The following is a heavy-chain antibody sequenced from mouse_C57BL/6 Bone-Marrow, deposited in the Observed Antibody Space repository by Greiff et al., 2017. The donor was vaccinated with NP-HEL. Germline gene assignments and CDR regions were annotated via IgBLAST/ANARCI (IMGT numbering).Heavy chain of an antibody. Sequence: EVQRVESGGGLVQPGGSLKLSCAASGFTFSDYYMYWVRQTPEKRLEWVAYISNGGGSTYYPDTVKGRFTISRDNAKNTLYLQMSRLKSEDTAMYYCARESMGRFAYWGQGTLVTVSA. CDR3: ARESMGRFAY. D-gene: IGHD2-10*02. J-gene: IGHJ3*01. CDR1: GFTFSDYY. V-gene: IGHV5-12*01. CDR2: ISNGGGST.